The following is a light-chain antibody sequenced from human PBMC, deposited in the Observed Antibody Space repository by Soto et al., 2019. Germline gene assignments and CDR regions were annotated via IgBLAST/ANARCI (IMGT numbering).Light chain of an antibody. J-gene: IGKJ4*01. V-gene: IGKV1-39*01. Sequence: IQMTQYQSSLSASVGDRVTITCRASESISRYLSWYQQKPGEAPKLLIYPAFTLQSGVPSRFSGSGSGTDFTLTISNLQPEDFATYFCQQTYVTPLPFGGGSMV. CDR2: PAF. CDR3: QQTYVTPLP. CDR1: ESISRY.